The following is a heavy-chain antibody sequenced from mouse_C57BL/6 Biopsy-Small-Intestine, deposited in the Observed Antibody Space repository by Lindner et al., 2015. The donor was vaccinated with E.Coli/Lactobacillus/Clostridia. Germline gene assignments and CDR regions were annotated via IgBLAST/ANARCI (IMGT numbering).Heavy chain of an antibody. CDR2: INPSVDST. J-gene: IGHJ4*01. CDR1: GYTFTSYY. Sequence: SVKVSCKASGYTFTSYYMHWVRQAPGQGLEWMGVINPSVDSTSYAQKFQGRVTMTRDTSTSTVYMELSSLRSEDTAIYYCARVPKSGYSNIWTSKAYFDPWGQGTLVTVSS. CDR3: ARVPKSGYSNIWTSKAYFDP. V-gene: IGHV1-59*01. D-gene: IGHD2-5*01.